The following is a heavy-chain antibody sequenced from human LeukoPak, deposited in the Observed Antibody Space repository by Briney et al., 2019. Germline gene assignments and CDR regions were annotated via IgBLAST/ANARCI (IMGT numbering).Heavy chain of an antibody. CDR3: ARGKGGSLDYGGNDPDYFDY. D-gene: IGHD4-23*01. Sequence: GGSLRLSCAASGFTFDDYGMSWVRQAPGKGLEWVSGINWNGGSTGYADSVKGRFTISRDNAKNSLYLQMNSLRAEDTAVYYCARGKGGSLDYGGNDPDYFDYWGQGTLVTVSS. CDR1: GFTFDDYG. V-gene: IGHV3-20*04. CDR2: INWNGGST. J-gene: IGHJ4*02.